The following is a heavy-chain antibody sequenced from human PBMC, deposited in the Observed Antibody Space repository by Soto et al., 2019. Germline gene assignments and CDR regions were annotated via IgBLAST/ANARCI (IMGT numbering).Heavy chain of an antibody. D-gene: IGHD2-15*01. Sequence: QVQLQESGPGLVKPSGTLSLTCAVSGGSISSSNWWSWVRQPPGKELEWIGEIYHSGSTNYNPSLKSRVTISVDKSKNQFSLKLSPVTAADTAVYYCARERECSGGSCLGDDYWGQGTLVTVSS. CDR1: GGSISSSNW. V-gene: IGHV4-4*02. J-gene: IGHJ4*02. CDR3: ARERECSGGSCLGDDY. CDR2: IYHSGST.